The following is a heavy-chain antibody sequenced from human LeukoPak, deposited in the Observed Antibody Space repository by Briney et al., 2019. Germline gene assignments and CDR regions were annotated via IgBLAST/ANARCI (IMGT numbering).Heavy chain of an antibody. J-gene: IGHJ3*02. CDR2: IIGSGSST. V-gene: IGHV3-23*01. CDR3: ARDFGYLYAFDI. Sequence: PGGSLRLSCAASGFTFSSYAMSWVRQAPGKGLEWVSAIIGSGSSTYYADSVKGRFTISRDNAKNSLYLQMNSLRAEDTAVYYCARDFGYLYAFDIWGQGTMVTVSS. CDR1: GFTFSSYA. D-gene: IGHD3-10*01.